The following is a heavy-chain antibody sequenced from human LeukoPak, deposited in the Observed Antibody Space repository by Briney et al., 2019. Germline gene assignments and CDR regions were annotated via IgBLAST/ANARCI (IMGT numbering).Heavy chain of an antibody. J-gene: IGHJ4*02. CDR3: ARVKALRVRGVLMSDYFDY. CDR1: AGSISSDY. V-gene: IGHV4-59*01. CDR2: TSYTWRT. D-gene: IGHD3-10*01. Sequence: SENLSLTCTVSAGSISSDYWSWIRQPPGKGLEWIGHTSYTWRTNYNPSLNSRVTISVDTSKNQFSLKMTSVTAADTAVYYCARVKALRVRGVLMSDYFDYWGQGSLVTVSS.